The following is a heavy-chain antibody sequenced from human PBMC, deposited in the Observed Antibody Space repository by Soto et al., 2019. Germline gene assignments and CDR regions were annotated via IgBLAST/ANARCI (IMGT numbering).Heavy chain of an antibody. CDR2: IYYSGNT. V-gene: IGHV4-30-4*01. D-gene: IGHD4-17*01. J-gene: IGHJ3*02. CDR1: GGSISSGDYF. CDR3: ARDAFSTTVAFDI. Sequence: QVQLQESGPGLLKPSQTLSLTCTVSGGSISSGDYFWSWLRQPPGKGLEWIGYIYYSGNTYYNPSLKSRLAISVDTSKNQFSLRLGSVTAADTAVYYCARDAFSTTVAFDIWGQGTMVTVSS.